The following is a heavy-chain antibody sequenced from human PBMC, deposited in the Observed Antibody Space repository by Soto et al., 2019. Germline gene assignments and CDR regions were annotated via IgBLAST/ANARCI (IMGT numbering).Heavy chain of an antibody. V-gene: IGHV3-72*01. CDR1: GFTFSDHY. CDR2: TGNKANSYTT. Sequence: EVQLVESGGGLVQPGGSLRLSCAVSGFTFSDHYMDWVRQAPGKGLEWVGRTGNKANSYTTEYAASVKGRFTISRDDSKNSLYMQTNSLKTEDTAVYYCARVRDYWGQGTLVTVSS. J-gene: IGHJ4*02. CDR3: ARVRDY. D-gene: IGHD3-10*01.